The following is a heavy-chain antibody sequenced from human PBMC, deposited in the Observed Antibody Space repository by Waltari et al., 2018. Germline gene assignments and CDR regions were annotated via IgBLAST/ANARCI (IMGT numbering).Heavy chain of an antibody. D-gene: IGHD6-19*01. CDR1: GFPLSSFW. J-gene: IGHJ4*02. CDR3: ATSGWYCFDY. V-gene: IGHV3-7*01. Sequence: EVQLVESGGGLVQPGGSLRLAGAASGFPLSSFWMNWVRQTPGKGLELVAGIKQDGSEKYYADSVKGRFTISRDNAKNSLYLQMNSLRAEDTAVYYCATSGWYCFDYWGQGTLVTVSS. CDR2: IKQDGSEK.